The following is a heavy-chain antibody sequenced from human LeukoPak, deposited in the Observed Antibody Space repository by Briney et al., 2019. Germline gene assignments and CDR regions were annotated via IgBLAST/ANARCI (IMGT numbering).Heavy chain of an antibody. D-gene: IGHD3-10*01. CDR3: AKGAKLPSITMIWGVRVYSYMDV. CDR2: IRNDGSNK. J-gene: IGHJ6*03. CDR1: GFTFSSYG. V-gene: IGHV3-30*02. Sequence: GGSLRLSCAASGFTFSSYGMHWVRQAPGKGLEWVAFIRNDGSNKYYADSVKGRFTISRDNSKNTLYLQMNSLRDEDTAVYYCAKGAKLPSITMIWGVRVYSYMDVWGKGTTVTISS.